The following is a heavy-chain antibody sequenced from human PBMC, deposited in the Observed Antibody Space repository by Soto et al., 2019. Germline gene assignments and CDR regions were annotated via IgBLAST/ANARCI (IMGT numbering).Heavy chain of an antibody. V-gene: IGHV3-30-3*01. D-gene: IGHD6-19*01. CDR2: ISYDGVYK. J-gene: IGHJ4*02. Sequence: GGSLRLSCTTSGFTFDSYALHWVRQAPGKGLEWVALISYDGVYKYHAGSVQGRFTISRDSFKNTLYLQMDSLRPEDTAVYYCAKGGRQWLVTSDFNYWGQGALVTVSS. CDR3: AKGGRQWLVTSDFNY. CDR1: GFTFDSYA.